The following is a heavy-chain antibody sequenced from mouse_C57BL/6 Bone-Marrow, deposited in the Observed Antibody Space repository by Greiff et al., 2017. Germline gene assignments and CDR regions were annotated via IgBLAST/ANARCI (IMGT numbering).Heavy chain of an antibody. V-gene: IGHV1-81*01. CDR1: GYTFTSYG. CDR2: IYPRSGNT. CDR3: ARRDWNYYGSSYDY. Sequence: VQLQQSGAELARPGASVKLSCKASGYTFTSYGISWVKQRPGQGLEWIGEIYPRSGNTYYNEKFNGKATLPADKSSSTAYMELRSLTSEDAAVYFCARRDWNYYGSSYDYWGQGTTLTVSS. D-gene: IGHD1-1*01. J-gene: IGHJ2*01.